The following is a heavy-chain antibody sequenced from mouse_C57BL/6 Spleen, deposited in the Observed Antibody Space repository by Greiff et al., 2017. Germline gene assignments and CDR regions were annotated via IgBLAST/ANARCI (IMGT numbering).Heavy chain of an antibody. Sequence: VQLQQSGPGLVAPSQSLSITCTVSGFSLTSYAISWVRQPPGKGLEWLGVIWTGGGTNYNSALKSRLSISKDNSKSQVFLKMNSLQTDDTARYYGARGDYGSNYEWYFDVWGTGTTVTVSS. J-gene: IGHJ1*03. CDR3: ARGDYGSNYEWYFDV. D-gene: IGHD2-5*01. V-gene: IGHV2-9-1*01. CDR1: GFSLTSYA. CDR2: IWTGGGT.